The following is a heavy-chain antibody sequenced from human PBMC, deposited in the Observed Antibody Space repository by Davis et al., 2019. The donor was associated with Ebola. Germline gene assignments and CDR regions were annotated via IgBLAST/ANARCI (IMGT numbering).Heavy chain of an antibody. CDR1: GYTFTSYY. CDR3: ARSVTIIGVDIPRVLYHYGLDV. D-gene: IGHD3-3*01. V-gene: IGHV1-46*01. CDR2: INPSGGST. J-gene: IGHJ6*02. Sequence: AASVKVSCKASGYTFTSYYMHWVRQAPGQGLEWMGIINPSGGSTSYAQKFQGRVTMTRDTSTNTVYMEVSSLRSEDTAVYYCARSVTIIGVDIPRVLYHYGLDVWGLGTTVTVSS.